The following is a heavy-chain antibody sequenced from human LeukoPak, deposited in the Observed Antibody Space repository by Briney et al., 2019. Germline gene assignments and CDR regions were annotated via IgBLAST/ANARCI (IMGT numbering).Heavy chain of an antibody. CDR2: VSGGGVT. D-gene: IGHD6-13*01. CDR3: AKDRTAALYYFDS. J-gene: IGHJ4*02. CDR1: GFTFDNYG. Sequence: PGGSLRLSCAASGFTFDNYGMNWVRQVPGKGLEWVSAVSGGGVTHYAESVKGRFTISRDNSKNTLYLQMNSLRAEDTAVYYCAKDRTAALYYFDSWGQGTLVAVSS. V-gene: IGHV3-23*01.